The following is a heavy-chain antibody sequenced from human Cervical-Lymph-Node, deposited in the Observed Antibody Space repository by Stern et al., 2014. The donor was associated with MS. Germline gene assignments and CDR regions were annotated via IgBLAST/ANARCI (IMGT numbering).Heavy chain of an antibody. CDR3: VRDLRLDY. J-gene: IGHJ4*02. V-gene: IGHV3-21*01. CDR2: ISSTNNT. CDR1: GFTFSIYN. Sequence: EVQLVESGGDLVKPGGSLRLSCAASGFTFSIYNMNWVRQAPGKGLEWVSSISSTNNTKYADSVRSRFTSSRDNTKKSLYMQMNSLRAEDTATYYCVRDLRLDYWGQGTLVTVSS.